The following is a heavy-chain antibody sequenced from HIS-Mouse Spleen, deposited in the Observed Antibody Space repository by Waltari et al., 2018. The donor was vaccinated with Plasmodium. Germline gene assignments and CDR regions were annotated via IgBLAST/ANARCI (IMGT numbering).Heavy chain of an antibody. Sequence: EVQLVESGGGLVQPGGSLRLSCAASGFTFSSYWMSWVRQAPGKGLEWFSSIISSSSNIYYADSVKGRFTISRDNAKNSLYLQMNSLRAEDTAVYYCAREDILTGYYNDYWYFDLWGRGSLVTVSS. J-gene: IGHJ2*01. CDR2: IISSSSNI. D-gene: IGHD3-9*01. CDR1: GFTFSSYW. V-gene: IGHV3-21*01. CDR3: AREDILTGYYNDYWYFDL.